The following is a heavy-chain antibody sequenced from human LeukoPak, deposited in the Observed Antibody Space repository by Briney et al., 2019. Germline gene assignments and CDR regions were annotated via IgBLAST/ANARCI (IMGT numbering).Heavy chain of an antibody. Sequence: GGSLRLSCAASGFTFSSYAMSWVRQAPGKGLEWVSAISGSGGSTYYADSVKGRFTISRDNSKNTLYLQMNSLRAEDTAVYYCAKVGSYDFWSGYDYWGQGTLVTVSP. CDR3: AKVGSYDFWSGYDY. V-gene: IGHV3-23*01. J-gene: IGHJ4*02. D-gene: IGHD3-3*01. CDR2: ISGSGGST. CDR1: GFTFSSYA.